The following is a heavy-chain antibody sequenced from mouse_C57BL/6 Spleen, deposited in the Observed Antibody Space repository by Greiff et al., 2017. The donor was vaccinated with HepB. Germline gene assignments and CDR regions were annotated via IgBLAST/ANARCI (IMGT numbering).Heavy chain of an antibody. J-gene: IGHJ3*01. D-gene: IGHD4-1*01. V-gene: IGHV3-6*01. CDR2: ISYDGSN. CDR3: ESNWNEAWFAY. CDR1: GYSITSGYY. Sequence: EVHLVESGPGLVKPSQSLSLTCSVTGYSITSGYYWNWIRQFPGNKLEWMGYISYDGSNNYNPSLKNRISITRDTSKNQFFLKLNSVTTEDTATYYCESNWNEAWFAYWGQGTLVTVSA.